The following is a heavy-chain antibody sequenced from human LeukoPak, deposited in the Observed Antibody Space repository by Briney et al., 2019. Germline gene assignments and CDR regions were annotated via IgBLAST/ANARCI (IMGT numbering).Heavy chain of an antibody. CDR3: ARSSGSYYYDY. D-gene: IGHD1-26*01. J-gene: IGHJ4*02. CDR2: ISSSGSTI. Sequence: GGTLRLSCAASGFTFSDYYMSWIRQAPGKGLEWVSYISSSGSTIYYADSVKGRFTISRDNAKNSPYLQMNSLRAEDTAVYYCARSSGSYYYDYWGQGTLVTVSS. CDR1: GFTFSDYY. V-gene: IGHV3-11*01.